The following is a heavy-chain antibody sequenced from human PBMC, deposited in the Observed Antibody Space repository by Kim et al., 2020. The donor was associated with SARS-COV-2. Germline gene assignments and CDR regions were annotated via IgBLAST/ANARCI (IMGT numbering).Heavy chain of an antibody. CDR1: GGSISSSSYY. J-gene: IGHJ4*02. CDR3: ARLGLTYYYDSSGYSFDY. CDR2: IYYSGST. D-gene: IGHD3-22*01. V-gene: IGHV4-39*01. Sequence: SETLSLTCTVSGGSISSSSYYWGWIRQPPGKGLEWIGSIYYSGSTYYNPSLKSRVTISVDTSKNQFSLKLSSVTAADTAVYYCARLGLTYYYDSSGYSFDYWGQGTLVTVSS.